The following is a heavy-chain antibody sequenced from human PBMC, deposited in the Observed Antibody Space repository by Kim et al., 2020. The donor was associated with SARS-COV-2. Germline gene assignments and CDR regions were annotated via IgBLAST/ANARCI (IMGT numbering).Heavy chain of an antibody. D-gene: IGHD3-22*01. CDR2: ISYDGSNK. Sequence: GGSLRLSCAASGFTFSSYGMHWVRQAPGKGLEWVAVISYDGSNKYYADSVKGRFTISRDNSKNTLYLQMNSLRAEDTAVYYCARDYYDSSGYYFDYWGQGTLVTVSS. CDR1: GFTFSSYG. CDR3: ARDYYDSSGYYFDY. V-gene: IGHV3-33*05. J-gene: IGHJ4*02.